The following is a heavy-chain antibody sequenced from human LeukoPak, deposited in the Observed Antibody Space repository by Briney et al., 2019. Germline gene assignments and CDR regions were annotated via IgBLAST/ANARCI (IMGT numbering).Heavy chain of an antibody. CDR1: EFVFSDYY. J-gene: IGHJ4*02. CDR3: AKLFESGTYNNFFHY. D-gene: IGHD3-10*01. V-gene: IGHV3-23*01. CDR2: ITATSSST. Sequence: GGSLRLSCAASEFVFSDYYMSWVRQAPGKGLEWVSAITATSSSTHDADSVQGRFTISRDNSKNTLYLQMNSLRPEDTAIYYCAKLFESGTYNNFFHYWGQGTLVTVFS.